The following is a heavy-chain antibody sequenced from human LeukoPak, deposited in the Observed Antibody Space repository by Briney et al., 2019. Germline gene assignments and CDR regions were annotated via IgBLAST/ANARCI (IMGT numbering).Heavy chain of an antibody. CDR2: ISGSGGST. Sequence: GRSLRLSCAASGFTFSSYGMHWVRQAPGKGLEWVSAISGSGGSTYYADSVKGRFTISRDNSKNTLYLQMNSLRAEDTAVYYCARGYGKFDPWGQGTLVTVSS. D-gene: IGHD4-17*01. CDR3: ARGYGKFDP. V-gene: IGHV3-23*01. CDR1: GFTFSSYG. J-gene: IGHJ5*02.